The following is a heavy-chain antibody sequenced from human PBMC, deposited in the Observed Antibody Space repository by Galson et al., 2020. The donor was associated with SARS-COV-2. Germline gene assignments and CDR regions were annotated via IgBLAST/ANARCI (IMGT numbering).Heavy chain of an antibody. CDR1: GFTFMSYN. CDR2: ISSGGTTN. CDR3: ARDKMADWYFDL. J-gene: IGHJ2*01. Sequence: GGSLRLSCVASGFTFMSYNMNWVRQAPGKGLEWVAYISSGGTTNHYSDSVKGRFTISRDNAKDSLFLHMHSLRSEDTAVYYCARDKMADWYFDLWGRGTLVAVSS. V-gene: IGHV3-48*04.